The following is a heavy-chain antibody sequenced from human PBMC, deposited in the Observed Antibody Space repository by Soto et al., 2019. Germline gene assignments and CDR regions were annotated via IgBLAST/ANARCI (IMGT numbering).Heavy chain of an antibody. V-gene: IGHV4-30-4*01. D-gene: IGHD2-2*01. J-gene: IGHJ4*02. CDR1: GGSISSGDYY. CDR2: IYYSGST. CDR3: ARGGIVVVPAAMRSWNY. Sequence: PSETLSLTCTVSGGSISSGDYYWSWIRQPPGKGLEWIGYIYYSGSTNYNPSLKSRVTISVDTSKNQFSLKLSSVTAADTAVYYCARGGIVVVPAAMRSWNYWGQGTLVTVSS.